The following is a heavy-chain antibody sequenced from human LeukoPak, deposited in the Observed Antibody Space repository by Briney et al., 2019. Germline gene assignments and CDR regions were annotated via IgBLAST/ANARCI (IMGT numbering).Heavy chain of an antibody. CDR3: AKAPEYSYGYGDRGPLDY. V-gene: IGHV3-23*01. CDR2: ISGSGGST. J-gene: IGHJ4*02. D-gene: IGHD5-18*01. Sequence: GGSLRLSCAASGFTFSSYAMSWVRQAPGKGLEWVSAISGSGGSTYYADSVKGRFTISRDNSKNTLYLQMNSLRAEDTAVYYCAKAPEYSYGYGDRGPLDYWGQETLVTVSS. CDR1: GFTFSSYA.